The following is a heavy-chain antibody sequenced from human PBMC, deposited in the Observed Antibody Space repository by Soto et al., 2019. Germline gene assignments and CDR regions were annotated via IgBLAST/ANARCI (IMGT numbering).Heavy chain of an antibody. CDR3: ARGRVNSRLRLNVVVVAATPGNWFDP. CDR1: GGSFSGYY. Sequence: ETLSLTCAAYGGSFSGYYWSRIRQPPGKGLEWIGESNHSGSTNYNPSLKSRVTISVDTSKNQFSLKLSSVTAADTAVYYCARGRVNSRLRLNVVVVAATPGNWFDPWGK. V-gene: IGHV4-34*01. CDR2: SNHSGST. J-gene: IGHJ5*02. D-gene: IGHD2-15*01.